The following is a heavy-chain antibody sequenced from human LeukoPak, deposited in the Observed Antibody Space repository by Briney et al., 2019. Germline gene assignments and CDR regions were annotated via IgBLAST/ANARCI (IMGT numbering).Heavy chain of an antibody. Sequence: SETLSLTCAVSGYSISSGYYWGWIRQPPGKGLEWIGSIYYSGSTYYNPSLKSRVTISVDTSKNQFSLKLSSVTAADTAVYYCARSPVAYFDYWGQGTLVTVPS. V-gene: IGHV4-38-2*01. CDR1: GYSISSGYY. J-gene: IGHJ4*02. CDR3: ARSPVAYFDY. CDR2: IYYSGST.